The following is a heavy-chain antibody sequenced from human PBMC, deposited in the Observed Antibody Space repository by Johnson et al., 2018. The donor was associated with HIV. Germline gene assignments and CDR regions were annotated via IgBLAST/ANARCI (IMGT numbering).Heavy chain of an antibody. Sequence: QVQLVESGGGVVQPGRSLRLSCAASGFTFSTYVMYWVRQAPGKGLEWVAFIRYDGSNKYYADSVKGRFTISRDSSKNTLYLQMNSLRAEDTAVYYCASSWFGELSYAFDIWGQGTMVTVSS. CDR1: GFTFSTYV. CDR3: ASSWFGELSYAFDI. CDR2: IRYDGSNK. J-gene: IGHJ3*02. V-gene: IGHV3-33*08. D-gene: IGHD3-10*01.